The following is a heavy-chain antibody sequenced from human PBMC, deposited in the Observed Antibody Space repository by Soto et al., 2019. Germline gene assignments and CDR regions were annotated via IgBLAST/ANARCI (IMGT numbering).Heavy chain of an antibody. V-gene: IGHV3-30*18. CDR1: GFTFSSYG. D-gene: IGHD3-16*01. J-gene: IGHJ6*02. CDR2: ISYDGSDK. CDR3: GKARGSYDYYSFGMDA. Sequence: GVSLRLSCAASGFTFSSYGMHWVRQAPGKGLEWVAVISYDGSDKYYADSVKGRFTISRDNSKNTLYLQMNSLRAEDTAVYYCGKARGSYDYYSFGMDAWGQGITVTVS.